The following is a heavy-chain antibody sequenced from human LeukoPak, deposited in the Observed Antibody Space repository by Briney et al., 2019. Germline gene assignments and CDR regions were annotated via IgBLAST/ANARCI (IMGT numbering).Heavy chain of an antibody. D-gene: IGHD5-18*01. Sequence: GGFLRLSCAASGFTFSIYTMHWVRQAPCKGREWVVVISYDGSNKYYAYSVKGRFTISRDNSKNTLYLQMNSLRAEDTAVYYCARDMDPRRKGYSYGYLDYWGQGTLVTVSS. CDR1: GFTFSIYT. CDR2: ISYDGSNK. J-gene: IGHJ4*02. V-gene: IGHV3-30-3*01. CDR3: ARDMDPRRKGYSYGYLDY.